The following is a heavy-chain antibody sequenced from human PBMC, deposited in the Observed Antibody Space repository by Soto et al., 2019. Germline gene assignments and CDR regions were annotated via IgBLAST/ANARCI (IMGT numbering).Heavy chain of an antibody. CDR3: VRESHGDY. CDR1: GFTFNSYW. Sequence: EVQLVESGGGLVQPGGSLRLSCAASGFTFNSYWMQWVRHAPGKGLEWVSRIDGDEASTTNYADSVKSRFTIPRDNVKNTLYLQMNSLRAEDTAVYYCVRESHGDYWGQGTRVTVSS. V-gene: IGHV3-74*01. CDR2: IDGDEASTT. J-gene: IGHJ4*02.